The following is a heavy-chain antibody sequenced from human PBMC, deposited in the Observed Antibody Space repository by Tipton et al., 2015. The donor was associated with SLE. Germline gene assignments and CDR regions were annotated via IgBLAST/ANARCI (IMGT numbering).Heavy chain of an antibody. V-gene: IGHV1-46*01. CDR3: ARQDLGRAATLTFDI. D-gene: IGHD6-25*01. J-gene: IGHJ4*02. CDR1: GYTFTSYY. Sequence: QLVQSGAEVKKPGASVKVSCKASGYTFTSYYIHWVRQAPGQGLEWMGIINPSGGLPTYAQKFQGRVTMTRDTSTNTVYMELSSLRSDDTAVYFCARQDLGRAATLTFDIWGLGTLVTVSS. CDR2: INPSGGLP.